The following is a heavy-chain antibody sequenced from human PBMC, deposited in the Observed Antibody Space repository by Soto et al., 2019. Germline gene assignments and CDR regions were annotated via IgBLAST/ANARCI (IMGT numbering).Heavy chain of an antibody. CDR2: VTADGGT. CDR1: GFTVSSHA. Sequence: EVQVLESGGGLVQPGGSLRLSCEGSGFTVSSHAMTWIRQAPGKGPEWVSTVTADGGTYYADSVKGRFAMSRDTSENKLYLQLNRMVAEDTAAYYCAPHVSCSGGSCQYDAFAIRGQGTMVTVSS. CDR3: APHVSCSGGSCQYDAFAI. D-gene: IGHD2-15*01. J-gene: IGHJ3*02. V-gene: IGHV3-23*01.